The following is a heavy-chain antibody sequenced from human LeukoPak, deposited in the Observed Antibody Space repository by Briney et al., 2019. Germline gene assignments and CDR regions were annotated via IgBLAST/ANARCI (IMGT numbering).Heavy chain of an antibody. Sequence: SETLSLTCTVSGGSISSYYWSWIRQPPGKGLEWIGHVYTSGSTNYNPSLKSRVTISVDTSKNQFSLKLSSVTAADTAVYYCARNLWFGELSYDYWGQGTLVTVSS. V-gene: IGHV4-4*09. D-gene: IGHD3-10*01. CDR3: ARNLWFGELSYDY. CDR1: GGSISSYY. CDR2: VYTSGST. J-gene: IGHJ4*02.